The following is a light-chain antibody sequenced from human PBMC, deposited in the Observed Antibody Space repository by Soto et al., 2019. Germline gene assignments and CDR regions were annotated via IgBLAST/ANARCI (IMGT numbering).Light chain of an antibody. CDR2: GAS. V-gene: IGKV3-20*01. J-gene: IGKJ1*01. Sequence: DIVLTQSPGTLSLSPGEGGTLSCRASQNVSSSYLAWYQQKPGQAPRLLIYGASSRATGIPDRFSGSGSGTDFTLTITRLEPEDSAVYYCQQYGRSPWTFGQGTKVEIK. CDR3: QQYGRSPWT. CDR1: QNVSSSY.